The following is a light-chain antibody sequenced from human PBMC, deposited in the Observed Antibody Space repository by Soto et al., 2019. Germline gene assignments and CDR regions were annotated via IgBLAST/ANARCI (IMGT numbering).Light chain of an antibody. Sequence: DIQMTQSPSTLSASVGDRVTITCRASQRVNSWLAWYQQKPGEVPKLLIYKASNLESGVPSRFIGSGSGTEFTLTSSSLQPDDFVTYYCQQYSRNPLTFGGGTKVQI. CDR2: KAS. V-gene: IGKV1-5*03. CDR1: QRVNSW. J-gene: IGKJ4*01. CDR3: QQYSRNPLT.